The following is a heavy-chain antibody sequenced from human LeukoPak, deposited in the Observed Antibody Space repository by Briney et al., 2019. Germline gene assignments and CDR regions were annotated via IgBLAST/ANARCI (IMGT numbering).Heavy chain of an antibody. J-gene: IGHJ5*02. Sequence: SETLSLTCAVYGGSFSGYYWSWIRQPPGKGLEWIGEINHSGSTNYNPSLKSRVTISVDTSKNQFSLKLSSVTAADTAVYYCARVGGTRLGELSLPFDPWGQGTLVTVSS. CDR3: ARVGGTRLGELSLPFDP. D-gene: IGHD3-16*02. CDR2: INHSGST. V-gene: IGHV4-34*01. CDR1: GGSFSGYY.